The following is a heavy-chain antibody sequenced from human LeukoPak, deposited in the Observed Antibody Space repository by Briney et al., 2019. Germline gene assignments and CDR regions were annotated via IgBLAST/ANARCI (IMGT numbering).Heavy chain of an antibody. CDR1: GGPISDYY. V-gene: IGHV4-4*07. D-gene: IGHD3-10*01. J-gene: IGHJ5*02. CDR2: LYNSGST. CDR3: ARHYVRGVNWFDP. Sequence: SETLSLTCNVSGGPISDYYWSWLRRPAGEGLEWIGRLYNSGSTIYNPSLKSRVNISVDTSKNQFSLKLASVTAADTAVYYCARHYVRGVNWFDPWGQGIMVTVSS.